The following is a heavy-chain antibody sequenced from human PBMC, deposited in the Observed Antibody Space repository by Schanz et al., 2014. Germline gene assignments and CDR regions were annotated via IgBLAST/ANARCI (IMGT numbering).Heavy chain of an antibody. J-gene: IGHJ6*03. CDR1: GGTFSSYT. V-gene: IGHV1-69*02. Sequence: QVQLVQSEAEVKKPGSSVKVSCKASGGTFSSYTISWVRQAPGQGLEWLGRIIPILGIANYAQNFQGRVTITADKSTSTAYMELTSLRSEDTAVYDCAATYCSSTSCYTGYYYMDVWGKGTTVTVSS. D-gene: IGHD2-2*02. CDR3: AATYCSSTSCYTGYYYMDV. CDR2: IIPILGIA.